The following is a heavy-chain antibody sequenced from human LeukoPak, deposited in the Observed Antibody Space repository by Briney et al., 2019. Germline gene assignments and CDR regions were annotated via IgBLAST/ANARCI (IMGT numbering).Heavy chain of an antibody. Sequence: GSLRLSCAASGFTFSSYGMHWVRQAPGKGLEWVAVISYDGSNKYYADSVKGRFTISRDNSKNTLYLQMNSLRAEDTAVYYCAKDDFAYWGQGTLVTVSS. CDR2: ISYDGSNK. J-gene: IGHJ4*02. CDR1: GFTFSSYG. CDR3: AKDDFAY. V-gene: IGHV3-30*18.